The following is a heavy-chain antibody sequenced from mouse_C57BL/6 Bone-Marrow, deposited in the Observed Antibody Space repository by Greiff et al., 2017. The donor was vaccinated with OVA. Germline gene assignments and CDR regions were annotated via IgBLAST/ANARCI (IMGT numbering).Heavy chain of an antibody. CDR2: IYPRSGNT. J-gene: IGHJ4*01. CDR3: AISRYGNLYAMDD. V-gene: IGHV1-81*01. D-gene: IGHD2-1*01. Sequence: QVQLQQSGAELARPGASVKLSCKASGYTFTSYGISWVKQRTGQGLEWIGEIYPRSGNTYYNEKFKGKATLTADKSSSTAYMELRGLTSEDSAVXCCAISRYGNLYAMDDWGQGTSVTVSS. CDR1: GYTFTSYG.